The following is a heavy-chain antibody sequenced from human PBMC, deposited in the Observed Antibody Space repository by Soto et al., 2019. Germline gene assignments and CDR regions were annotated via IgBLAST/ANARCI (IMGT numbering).Heavy chain of an antibody. D-gene: IGHD4-17*01. J-gene: IGHJ2*01. Sequence: SETLSLTCTVSGGSISSSSYYWGWIRQPPGKGLEWIGSIYYSGNTYYNQSLKSRVTISVDTCKNQFSLKLSSVTAADTAVYYCARLFFPLLRSNWYFDLWGRGTLVTVSS. V-gene: IGHV4-39*01. CDR3: ARLFFPLLRSNWYFDL. CDR2: IYYSGNT. CDR1: GGSISSSSYY.